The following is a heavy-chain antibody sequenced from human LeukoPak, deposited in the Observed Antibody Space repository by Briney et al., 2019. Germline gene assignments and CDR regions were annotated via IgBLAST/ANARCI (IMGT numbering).Heavy chain of an antibody. CDR2: ISWNSGSI. CDR1: GFTFDDYA. Sequence: PGGSLRLSCAASGFTFDDYAVHWVRQAPGKGLEWVSGISWNSGSIGYADSVKGRFTISRDNAKNSLYLQMNSLRAEDTALYYCAKDISYGDYVLDYWGQGTLVTVSS. V-gene: IGHV3-9*01. J-gene: IGHJ4*02. CDR3: AKDISYGDYVLDY. D-gene: IGHD4-17*01.